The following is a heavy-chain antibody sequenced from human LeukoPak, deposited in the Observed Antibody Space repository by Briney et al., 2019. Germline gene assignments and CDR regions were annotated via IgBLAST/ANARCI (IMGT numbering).Heavy chain of an antibody. CDR2: ISGSGGST. CDR1: GFTFSSYA. J-gene: IGHJ4*02. Sequence: GGSLRLSCAASGFTFSSYAMSWVRQAPGKGLEWVSAISGSGGSTYYADSVKGRFTISRDNSKNTLYLQMNSLRAEDTAVCYWAKDQEADVAAARDNWGQSTLVTVSS. V-gene: IGHV3-23*01. CDR3: AKDQEADVAAARDN. D-gene: IGHD6-13*01.